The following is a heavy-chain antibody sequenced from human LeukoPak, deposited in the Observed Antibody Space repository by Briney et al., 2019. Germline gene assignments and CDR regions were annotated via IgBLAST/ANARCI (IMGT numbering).Heavy chain of an antibody. CDR1: GYTFTGYY. D-gene: IGHD3-22*01. V-gene: IGHV1-2*06. J-gene: IGHJ4*02. Sequence: ASVKVSCKASGYTFTGYYMHWARQAPGQGLEWMGRINPNSGGTNYAQKFQGRVTMTRDTSISTAYMELSRLRSDDTAVYYCARARLVYDSSGYYSHWGQGTLVTVSS. CDR3: ARARLVYDSSGYYSH. CDR2: INPNSGGT.